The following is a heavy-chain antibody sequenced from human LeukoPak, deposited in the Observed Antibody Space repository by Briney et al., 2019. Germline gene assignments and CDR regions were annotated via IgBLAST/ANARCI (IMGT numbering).Heavy chain of an antibody. CDR3: ARRGSSGSFAAN. Sequence: GGSLRLSCAASGFTFSDYYMSWIRQAPGKGLEWVSYIRSSGSTIYYADSVKGRSTISRDNAKNSVYLQMNSLRAEDTAVYYCARRGSSGSFAANWGQGTLVTVSS. V-gene: IGHV3-11*01. CDR1: GFTFSDYY. D-gene: IGHD1-26*01. J-gene: IGHJ4*02. CDR2: IRSSGSTI.